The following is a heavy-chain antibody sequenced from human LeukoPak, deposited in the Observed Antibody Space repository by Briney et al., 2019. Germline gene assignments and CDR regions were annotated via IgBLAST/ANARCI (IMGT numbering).Heavy chain of an antibody. D-gene: IGHD2-2*01. CDR3: ARQVPYTSRPDY. J-gene: IGHJ4*02. CDR1: GDSINIYY. Sequence: PSETLSLTRTVSGDSINIYYWTWIRQPPGKGLEWIGYIYYSGSTNYNPSLKSRVTISVDTSKNQFSLKLDSVTAADTAVYYCARQVPYTSRPDYWGQGTLVTVSS. V-gene: IGHV4-59*08. CDR2: IYYSGST.